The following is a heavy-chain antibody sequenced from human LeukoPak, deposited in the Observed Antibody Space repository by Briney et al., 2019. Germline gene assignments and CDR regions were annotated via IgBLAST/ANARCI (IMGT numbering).Heavy chain of an antibody. D-gene: IGHD2-2*01. J-gene: IGHJ4*02. CDR2: ISSNGGST. CDR1: GFTLSSYA. V-gene: IGHV3-64*01. Sequence: GGSLRLSCVASGFTLSSYAVYWVRQAPGKGLEYVSSISSNGGSTYYVNSVKGRFIISRDNSKNTVSLQMGSLRVEDMAVYYCARGGERDQNFFDCWGQGTLVTVSS. CDR3: ARGGERDQNFFDC.